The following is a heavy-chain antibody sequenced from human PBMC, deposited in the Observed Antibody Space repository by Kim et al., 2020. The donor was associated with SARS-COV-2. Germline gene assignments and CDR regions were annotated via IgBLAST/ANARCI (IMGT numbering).Heavy chain of an antibody. CDR2: IRSKPYGGTA. Sequence: GGSLRLSCTASEFTFGDYALNWVRQAPGKGLEWVAFIRSKPYGGTAEYAASVKGRFTISRDDSKSIAYLQMNSLKTEDTAVYYCTGAVMAEAGRGHKLDPWGQGTQVTVSS. CDR3: TGAVMAEAGRGHKLDP. J-gene: IGHJ5*02. CDR1: EFTFGDYA. D-gene: IGHD6-19*01. V-gene: IGHV3-49*04.